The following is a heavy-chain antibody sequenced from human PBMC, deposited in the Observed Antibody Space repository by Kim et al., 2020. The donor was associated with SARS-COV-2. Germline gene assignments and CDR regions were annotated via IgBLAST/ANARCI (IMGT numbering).Heavy chain of an antibody. V-gene: IGHV3-30*01. CDR3: ARGYSSGWSYYFYY. Sequence: AAPVKGRFTIASDNSKNTLYLQMNSLRSEDTAVYYCARGYSSGWSYYFYYWGQGTLVTVSS. J-gene: IGHJ4*02. D-gene: IGHD6-19*01.